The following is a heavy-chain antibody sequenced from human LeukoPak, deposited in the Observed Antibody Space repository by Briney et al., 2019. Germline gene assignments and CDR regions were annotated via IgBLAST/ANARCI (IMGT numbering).Heavy chain of an antibody. Sequence: ASVKVSCKASGYTFTSYAMRWVRQAPGQRLEWMGWINAGNGNTKYSQKFQGRVTITRDTSASTAYMELSSLRSEDTAVYYCARAEQRYYYDTSGLRLPDYWGQGTLVTVSS. J-gene: IGHJ4*02. CDR1: GYTFTSYA. V-gene: IGHV1-3*01. CDR3: ARAEQRYYYDTSGLRLPDY. CDR2: INAGNGNT. D-gene: IGHD3-22*01.